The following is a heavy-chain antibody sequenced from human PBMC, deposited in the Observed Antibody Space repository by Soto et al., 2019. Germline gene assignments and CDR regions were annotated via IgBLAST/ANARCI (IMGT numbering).Heavy chain of an antibody. CDR1: GGSITSDYSC. V-gene: IGHV4-30-4*01. D-gene: IGHD3-22*01. CDR3: ARLKRITMIGPFDY. CDR2: IFDSGTT. J-gene: IGHJ4*02. Sequence: PSETLSLTCTVSGGSITSDYSCWSWIRQPPGEGLEWIGHIFDSGTTYTNPSLRSQVAISLDTSKNHFYLKLSSVTAADTAVYYCARLKRITMIGPFDYWGQGTLVTVSS.